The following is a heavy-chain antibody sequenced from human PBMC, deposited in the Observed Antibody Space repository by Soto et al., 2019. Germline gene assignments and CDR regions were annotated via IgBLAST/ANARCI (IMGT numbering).Heavy chain of an antibody. CDR1: GCTFSSYA. Sequence: ASVKVSCKASGCTFSSYAISWVRQAPGQGLEWMGWISAYNGTTNYAQKLQGRVTMTTDKSTSTAYMELRSLRSDDTAVYYCARYCSGGSCYLPLPFDYWGQGTLVTVSS. V-gene: IGHV1-18*01. J-gene: IGHJ4*02. CDR3: ARYCSGGSCYLPLPFDY. D-gene: IGHD2-15*01. CDR2: ISAYNGTT.